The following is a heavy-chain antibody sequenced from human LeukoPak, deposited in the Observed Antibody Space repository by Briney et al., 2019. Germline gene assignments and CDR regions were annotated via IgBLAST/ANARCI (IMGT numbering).Heavy chain of an antibody. V-gene: IGHV4-4*02. Sequence: PSGTLSLTCAVSGGSISSSNWRSWVRQPPGKGLEWIGEIYHSGSTNYNPSLKSRVTISVDKSKNQFSLKLSSVTAADTAVYYCARGGSPGETYYYYYMDVWGKGTTVTVSS. CDR3: ARGGSPGETYYYYYMDV. D-gene: IGHD6-25*01. CDR1: GGSISSSNW. J-gene: IGHJ6*03. CDR2: IYHSGST.